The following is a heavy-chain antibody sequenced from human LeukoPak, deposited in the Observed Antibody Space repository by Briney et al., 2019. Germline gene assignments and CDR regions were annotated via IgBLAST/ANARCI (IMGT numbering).Heavy chain of an antibody. CDR1: GLTFSSYA. CDR3: AKVVWDYYYYYMDV. J-gene: IGHJ6*03. D-gene: IGHD3-16*01. Sequence: GGSLRLSCAASGLTFSSYAMSWVRQAPGKGLEWVSAISGSGGSTYYADSVKGRFTISRDNSKNTLYLQMNSLRAEDTAVYYCAKVVWDYYYYYMDVWGKGTTVTVSS. V-gene: IGHV3-23*01. CDR2: ISGSGGST.